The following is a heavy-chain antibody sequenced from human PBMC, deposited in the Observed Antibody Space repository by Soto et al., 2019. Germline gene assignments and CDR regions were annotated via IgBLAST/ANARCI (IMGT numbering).Heavy chain of an antibody. CDR2: LYYIGST. Sequence: ECLGYLYYIGSTYYTPSLKSRVTISAATSKNHFSLKLSSVTAADPAVYYCARRGYYDILTGYSERGACFDPWGQGTLVTVSS. CDR3: ARRGYYDILTGYSERGACFDP. D-gene: IGHD3-9*01. J-gene: IGHJ5*02. V-gene: IGHV4-31*02.